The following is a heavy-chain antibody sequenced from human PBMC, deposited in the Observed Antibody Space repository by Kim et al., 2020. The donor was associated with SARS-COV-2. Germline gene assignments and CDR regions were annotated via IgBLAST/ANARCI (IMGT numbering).Heavy chain of an antibody. CDR1: GFTFSSYG. J-gene: IGHJ4*02. CDR2: IWYDGSNK. V-gene: IGHV3-33*01. D-gene: IGHD3-10*01. Sequence: GGSLRLSCAASGFTFSSYGMHWVRQAPGKGLEWVAVIWYDGSNKYYADSVKGRFTISRDNSKNTLYLQMNSLRAEDTAVYYCARFQPDYYGSGSYLGYFDYWGQGTLVTVSS. CDR3: ARFQPDYYGSGSYLGYFDY.